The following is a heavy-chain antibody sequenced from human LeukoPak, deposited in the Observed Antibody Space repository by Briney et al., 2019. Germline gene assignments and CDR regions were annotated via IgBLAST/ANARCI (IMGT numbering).Heavy chain of an antibody. CDR1: GGSFSGYY. Sequence: PSETLSPTCAVYGGSFSGYYWSWIRQPPGKGLEWIGEINHSGSTNYNPSLKSRVTISVDTSKNQFSLKLSSVIAADTAVYYCARIYCSSTSPSWGQGTLVTVSS. D-gene: IGHD2-2*01. CDR3: ARIYCSSTSPS. V-gene: IGHV4-34*01. CDR2: INHSGST. J-gene: IGHJ4*02.